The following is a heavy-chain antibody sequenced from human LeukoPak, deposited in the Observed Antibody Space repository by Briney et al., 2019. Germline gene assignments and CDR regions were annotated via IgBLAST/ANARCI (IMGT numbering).Heavy chain of an antibody. D-gene: IGHD3-10*01. V-gene: IGHV3-64*02. Sequence: GGSLRLSCVGSGFTFSNHALHWVRQFPGKRLEYVSAISNNGRSTHYTASVKGRFTVSRDNSKETVYLQLGSLRPEDTALYYCARGLSGAPDYWGRGTLVTVSS. CDR3: ARGLSGAPDY. J-gene: IGHJ1*01. CDR1: GFTFSNHA. CDR2: ISNNGRST.